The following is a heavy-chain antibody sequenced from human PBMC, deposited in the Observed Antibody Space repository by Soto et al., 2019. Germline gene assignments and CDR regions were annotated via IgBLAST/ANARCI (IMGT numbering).Heavy chain of an antibody. D-gene: IGHD4-17*01. CDR2: ISSSSSYI. CDR3: ARVRDDYGDYIFDY. V-gene: IGHV3-21*01. CDR1: GCTFSSYS. Sequence: GGPLRLSCAASGCTFSSYSMNWVRQAPGKGLEWVSSISSSSSYIYYADSVKGRFTISRDNAKNSLYLQMNSLRAEDTAVYYCARVRDDYGDYIFDYWGQGTLVTVSS. J-gene: IGHJ4*02.